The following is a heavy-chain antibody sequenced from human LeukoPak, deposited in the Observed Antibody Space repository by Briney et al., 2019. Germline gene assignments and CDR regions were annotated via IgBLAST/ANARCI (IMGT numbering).Heavy chain of an antibody. CDR2: INHNGNVN. V-gene: IGHV3-7*03. J-gene: IGHJ6*02. D-gene: IGHD3-16*01. CDR3: ARGGGLDV. Sequence: GGSLRLSCAASGFTFSSYWMNWARQAPGKGLEWVASINHNGNVNYYVDSVKGRFTISRDNAKNSLFLQMSNLRAEDTAVYFCARGGGLDVWGQGATVTVSS. CDR1: GFTFSSYW.